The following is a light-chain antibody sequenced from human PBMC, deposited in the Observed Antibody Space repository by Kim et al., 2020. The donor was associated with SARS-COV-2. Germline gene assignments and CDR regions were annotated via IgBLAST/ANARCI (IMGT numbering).Light chain of an antibody. CDR3: SSYTSNTIV. V-gene: IGLV2-14*03. J-gene: IGLJ1*01. CDR1: SSVVGSYNY. CDR2: DVT. Sequence: PGKSITISCTGASSVVGSYNYVAWYQQHPGKAPKLIIYDVTKRPSGASDRFSGSKSDNTASLTISGLQAEDEADFYCSSYTSNTIVFGTGTKVTVL.